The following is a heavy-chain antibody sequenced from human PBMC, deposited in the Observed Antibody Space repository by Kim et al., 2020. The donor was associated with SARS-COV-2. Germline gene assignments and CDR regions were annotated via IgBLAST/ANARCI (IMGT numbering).Heavy chain of an antibody. Sequence: GGSLRLSCAASGFTFSSYSMNWVRQAPGKGLEWISSNSSSSSYIYYADSVKGRFTISRDNARASLYLQMNSLRAEDTAVYYCARVLTSGWSYFDYWGQGT. CDR1: GFTFSSYS. CDR3: ARVLTSGWSYFDY. CDR2: NSSSSSYI. J-gene: IGHJ4*02. V-gene: IGHV3-21*04. D-gene: IGHD6-19*01.